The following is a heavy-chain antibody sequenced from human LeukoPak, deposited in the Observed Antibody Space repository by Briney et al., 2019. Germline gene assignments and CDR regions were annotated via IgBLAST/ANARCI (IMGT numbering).Heavy chain of an antibody. CDR1: GDPITNDNYF. D-gene: IGHD5-12*01. CDR2: IYYSGST. J-gene: IGHJ4*02. CDR3: ARVAPIRYFDY. Sequence: SETLSLTCSVSGDPITNDNYFWAWIRQPPGEGLEWIGTIYYSGSTNYNPSLKSRVTISVDTSKNQFSLKLSSVTAADTAVYYCARVAPIRYFDYWGQGTLVTVSS. V-gene: IGHV4-39*07.